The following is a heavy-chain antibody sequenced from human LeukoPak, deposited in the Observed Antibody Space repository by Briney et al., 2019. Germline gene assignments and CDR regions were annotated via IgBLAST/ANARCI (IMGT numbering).Heavy chain of an antibody. V-gene: IGHV3-64D*06. CDR3: VKSLVVALGYCSGGSCGTDY. J-gene: IGHJ4*02. CDR1: GFTFSSYA. CDR2: ISSNGGST. D-gene: IGHD2-15*01. Sequence: GGSLRLSCSASGFTFSSYAMHWVRQAPGKGLEYVSAISSNGGSTYYADSVKGRFTISRDNSKNTLYPQMSSLRAEDTAVYYCVKSLVVALGYCSGGSCGTDYWGQGTLVTVSS.